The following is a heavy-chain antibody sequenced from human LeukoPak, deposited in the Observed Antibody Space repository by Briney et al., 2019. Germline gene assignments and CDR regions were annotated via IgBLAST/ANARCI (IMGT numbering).Heavy chain of an antibody. J-gene: IGHJ4*02. CDR2: IYYTGST. V-gene: IGHV4-39*01. CDR3: ARQYGDYAPFDF. D-gene: IGHD4-17*01. Sequence: SETLSLTCTVSGGSIASNTCYWAWIRQSPGKGLEWIGSIYYTGSTDYNPSLKSRVTLSLDTYRNHFSLKFNSMTAADTAVYYCARQYGDYAPFDFWGQGTLVTVSS. CDR1: GGSIASNTCY.